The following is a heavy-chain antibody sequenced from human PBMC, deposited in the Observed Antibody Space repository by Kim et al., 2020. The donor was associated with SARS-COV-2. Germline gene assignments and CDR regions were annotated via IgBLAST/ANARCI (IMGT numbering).Heavy chain of an antibody. CDR3: ARARSITMIVVVITYFDY. Sequence: LKSRVTISVDTSKNQFSRKRSSVTAADTAVYYCARARSITMIVVVITYFDYWGQGTLVTVSS. J-gene: IGHJ4*02. D-gene: IGHD3-22*01. V-gene: IGHV4-31*02.